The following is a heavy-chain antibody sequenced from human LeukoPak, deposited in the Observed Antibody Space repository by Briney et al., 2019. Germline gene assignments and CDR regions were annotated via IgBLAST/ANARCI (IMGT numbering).Heavy chain of an antibody. D-gene: IGHD3-22*01. Sequence: GGSLRLSRAASEFTFSNYGMHWVRQAPGKGLEWVAVIWYDGSNKYYADSVKGRFTISRDNSKNTLYLQMNSLRAEDTAVYYCASPLDSSGYYLGYWGQGTLVTVSS. CDR1: EFTFSNYG. J-gene: IGHJ4*02. CDR2: IWYDGSNK. CDR3: ASPLDSSGYYLGY. V-gene: IGHV3-33*01.